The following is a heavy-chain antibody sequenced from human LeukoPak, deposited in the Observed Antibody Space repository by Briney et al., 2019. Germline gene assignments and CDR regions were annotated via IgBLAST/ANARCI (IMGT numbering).Heavy chain of an antibody. V-gene: IGHV1-46*01. CDR3: ASNSGYYSWFDP. CDR1: GYTFTSYY. J-gene: IGHJ5*02. D-gene: IGHD3-22*01. CDR2: INPSGGST. Sequence: WASAKVSCKASGYTFTSYYMHWVRQAPGQGLEWMGIINPSGGSTSYAQKFQGRVTMTRDTSTSTVYMELSSLRSGDTAVYYCASNSGYYSWFDPWGQGTLVTVSS.